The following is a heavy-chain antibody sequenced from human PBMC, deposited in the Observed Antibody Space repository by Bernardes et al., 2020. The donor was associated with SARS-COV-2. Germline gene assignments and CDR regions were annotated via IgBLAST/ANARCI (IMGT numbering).Heavy chain of an antibody. CDR2: IWYDGSNK. CDR3: ARAGIAVSDGMDV. Sequence: GGSLRLSCAASGFTFSSYGMHWVRQAPGKGLEWVAVIWYDGSNKYYADSVKGRFTISRDNSKNTLYLQMNSLRAEDTAVYYCARAGIAVSDGMDVWGQGTTVTVSS. CDR1: GFTFSSYG. J-gene: IGHJ6*02. D-gene: IGHD6-19*01. V-gene: IGHV3-33*01.